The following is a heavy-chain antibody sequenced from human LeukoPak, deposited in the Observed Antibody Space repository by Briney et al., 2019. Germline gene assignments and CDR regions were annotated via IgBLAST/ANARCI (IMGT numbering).Heavy chain of an antibody. CDR3: AKGCGYDCYRTDY. J-gene: IGHJ4*02. Sequence: QAGGSLRLSCAASGFTFSNAWMSWVRQAPGKGLEWVSVISGSGGSTYYADSVKGRFTISRDNSKSTLYLQMNSLRAEDSAVYYCAKGCGYDCYRTDYWGQGTLVTVSS. D-gene: IGHD2-21*02. V-gene: IGHV3-23*01. CDR2: ISGSGGST. CDR1: GFTFSNAW.